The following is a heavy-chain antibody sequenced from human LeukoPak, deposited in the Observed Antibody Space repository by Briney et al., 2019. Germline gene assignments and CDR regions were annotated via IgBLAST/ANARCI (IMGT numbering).Heavy chain of an antibody. Sequence: GGSLRLSCAASGFTFSSYEMNWVRQAPGKGLEWVSYISSSGSTIYYADSVKGRFTISRDNAKNSLYLQMNSLRAEDTAVYYCAEVDTAMGNFDYWGQGTLVTVSS. CDR3: AEVDTAMGNFDY. V-gene: IGHV3-48*03. J-gene: IGHJ4*02. CDR1: GFTFSSYE. D-gene: IGHD5-18*01. CDR2: ISSSGSTI.